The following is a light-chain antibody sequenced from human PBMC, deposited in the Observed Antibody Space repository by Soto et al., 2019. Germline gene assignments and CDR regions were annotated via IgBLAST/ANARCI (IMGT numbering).Light chain of an antibody. CDR3: QQCNSSPFT. Sequence: DIQLTQSPSFLSASVGDRLTITCRASQDIRSSLPWYQHKPGKAPNLLIYTASTLQSGVPSRFSGSRSGTEFTLTISSLQPEDFATYSCQQCNSSPFTFGGGTKVEI. V-gene: IGKV1-9*01. CDR1: QDIRSS. J-gene: IGKJ4*01. CDR2: TAS.